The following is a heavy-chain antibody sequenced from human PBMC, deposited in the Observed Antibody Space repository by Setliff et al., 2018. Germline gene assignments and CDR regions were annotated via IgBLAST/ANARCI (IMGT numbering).Heavy chain of an antibody. CDR1: GGSISSGGYY. Sequence: SETLSLTCTVSGGSISSGGYYWSWIRQHPGKGLEWIGYIYYSGSTSYYNPSLKSRVTISVDTSKNQFSLKLRSVTAADTAVYYCARMSGFLYMDVWGKGTPVTVSS. V-gene: IGHV4-31*03. J-gene: IGHJ6*03. D-gene: IGHD3-3*01. CDR2: IYYSGSTS. CDR3: ARMSGFLYMDV.